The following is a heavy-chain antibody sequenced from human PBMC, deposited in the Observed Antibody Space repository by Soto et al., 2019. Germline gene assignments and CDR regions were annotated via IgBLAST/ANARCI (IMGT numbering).Heavy chain of an antibody. Sequence: PSEPLSLTCAVYGGSFSGYYWSWIREPPGKGLEWIGEINHSGSTNYNPSLKSRVTISVDTSKNQFSLKLSSVTAADTAVYYCARGHSWGYSYVDYWGQGTLVTVSS. CDR1: GGSFSGYY. D-gene: IGHD5-18*01. CDR3: ARGHSWGYSYVDY. CDR2: INHSGST. J-gene: IGHJ4*02. V-gene: IGHV4-34*01.